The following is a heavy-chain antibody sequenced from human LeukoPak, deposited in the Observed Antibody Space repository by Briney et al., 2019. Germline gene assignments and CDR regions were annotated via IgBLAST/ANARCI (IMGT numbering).Heavy chain of an antibody. J-gene: IGHJ3*02. CDR1: GGSFISDTYY. CDR2: IFSSGST. D-gene: IGHD4-23*01. Sequence: PSQTLSLTCSVSGGSFISDTYYWSWIRQPAGMGLEWLGRIFSSGSTNYNPSLKSRATMSVDTSKNQFSLKLSSVTVADTAVYYCARRAYGGKAAFGMWGQGTMVTVSS. CDR3: ARRAYGGKAAFGM. V-gene: IGHV4-61*02.